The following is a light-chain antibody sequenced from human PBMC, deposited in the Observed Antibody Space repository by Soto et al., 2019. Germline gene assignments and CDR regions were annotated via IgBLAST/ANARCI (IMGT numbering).Light chain of an antibody. CDR3: QQRSTWPPFS. CDR1: QSVSSN. J-gene: IGKJ3*01. Sequence: EIVMTQSPATLSVSPGERATLSCRASQSVSSNLAWYQQKPGQSPRLLIYGTSTRATGIPARFSGSGSGTDFTLTISRLEPEDFAVYYCQQRSTWPPFSFGPGTKVDIK. CDR2: GTS. V-gene: IGKV3-15*01.